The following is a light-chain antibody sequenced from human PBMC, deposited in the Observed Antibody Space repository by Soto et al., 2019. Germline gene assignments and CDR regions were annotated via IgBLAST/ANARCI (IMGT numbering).Light chain of an antibody. Sequence: QSVLTQPPSVSGTPGQSVTISCSASSSNVGSIFVYWYQQIPGTAPKLLIFRNNQRPSGVPDRFSGSKSGTSASLAISGLRSEDESDYYCAAWDDSLSTWVFGGGTKVTVL. J-gene: IGLJ3*02. CDR1: SSNVGSIF. CDR3: AAWDDSLSTWV. V-gene: IGLV1-47*01. CDR2: RNN.